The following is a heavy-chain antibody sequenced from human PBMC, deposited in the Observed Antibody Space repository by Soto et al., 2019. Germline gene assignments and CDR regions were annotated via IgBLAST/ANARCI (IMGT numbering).Heavy chain of an antibody. D-gene: IGHD6-19*01. CDR2: ISYDGSNK. CDR3: AKGAAMSPSGIAVAGMLERFDP. Sequence: QVQLVESGGGVVQPGRSLRLSCAASGFTFSSYGMHWVRQAPGKGLEWVAVISYDGSNKYYADSVKGRFTISRDNSKNTLYLQMNSLRAEDTAVYYCAKGAAMSPSGIAVAGMLERFDPWGQGTLVTVSS. V-gene: IGHV3-30*18. CDR1: GFTFSSYG. J-gene: IGHJ5*02.